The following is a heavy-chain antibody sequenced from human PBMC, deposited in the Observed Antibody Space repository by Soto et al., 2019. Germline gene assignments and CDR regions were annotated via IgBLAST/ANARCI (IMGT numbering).Heavy chain of an antibody. V-gene: IGHV1-69*02. CDR3: ATVKSGYADY. J-gene: IGHJ4*02. CDR1: GGTFSGYT. D-gene: IGHD5-12*01. Sequence: SVQVSCKASGGTFSGYTISWVRQAPGQGLEWMGRIIPILGIANYAQKFQGRVTITADKSTSTAYMELSSLRSEDTAVYYCATVKSGYADYWGQGTLVTVSS. CDR2: IIPILGIA.